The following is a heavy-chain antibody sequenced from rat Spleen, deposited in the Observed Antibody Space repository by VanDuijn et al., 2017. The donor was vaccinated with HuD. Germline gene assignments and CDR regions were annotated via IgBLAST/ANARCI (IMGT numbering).Heavy chain of an antibody. CDR2: ITNTGGST. CDR3: ARHWGY. V-gene: IGHV5-22*01. D-gene: IGHD4-6*01. Sequence: EVQLVESGGGFVQPGRSMKLSCAASGFTFDDYYMAWVRQAPKKGLEWVASITNTGGSTYYPDSVKGRFTISRDNAKSTLYLQMNSVRSEDTATYYCARHWGYWGQGVMVTVSS. CDR1: GFTFDDYY. J-gene: IGHJ2*01.